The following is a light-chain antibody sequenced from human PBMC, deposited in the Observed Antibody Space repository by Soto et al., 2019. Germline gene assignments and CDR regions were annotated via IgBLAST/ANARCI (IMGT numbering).Light chain of an antibody. Sequence: QSVLTQPASVSGSPGQSITVSCTGTSSDVGAYDYVSWYQHHPGKAPKLIIYEVTNRPSGVSARFSGSKSGNTASLTISGLQAEAEADYYCNSYTSSTTYVFGTGTKVTV. J-gene: IGLJ1*01. V-gene: IGLV2-14*01. CDR1: SSDVGAYDY. CDR3: NSYTSSTTYV. CDR2: EVT.